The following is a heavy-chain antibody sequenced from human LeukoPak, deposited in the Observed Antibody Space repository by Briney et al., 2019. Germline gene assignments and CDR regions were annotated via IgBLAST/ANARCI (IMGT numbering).Heavy chain of an antibody. CDR3: GSGSGWYSPDY. D-gene: IGHD6-19*01. CDR1: GFTFGDYL. CDR2: IRSKAYGGTT. J-gene: IGHJ4*02. Sequence: GGSLRLSCTVSGFTFGDYLMNWFRQAPGKGLEWVGFIRSKAYGGTTEYAASVRGRFTISRDDSKSIAHLQMNSLRTEDTAVYYCGSGSGWYSPDYWGQGTLVTVSS. V-gene: IGHV3-49*03.